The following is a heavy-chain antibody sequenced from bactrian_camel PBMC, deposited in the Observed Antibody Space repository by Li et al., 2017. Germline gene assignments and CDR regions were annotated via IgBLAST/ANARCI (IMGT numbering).Heavy chain of an antibody. CDR2: RTYSDTT. CDR1: STHTYSSSC. CDR3: AAAPTTRGRWFDNWRLDPTKYSL. V-gene: IGHV3S53*01. J-gene: IGHJ4*01. D-gene: IGHD2*01. Sequence: SVQTGGSLRLTCAASSTHTYSSSCIGWFRQAPGKEREEVGIARTYSDTTSYGDPVKGRFTISQDNAKNTVYLQMDSLELRDTAIYYCAAAPTTRGRWFDNWRLDPTKYSLWGQGTQVTVS.